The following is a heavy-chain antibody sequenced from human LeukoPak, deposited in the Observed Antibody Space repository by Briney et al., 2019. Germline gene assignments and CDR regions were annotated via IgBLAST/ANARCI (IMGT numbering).Heavy chain of an antibody. D-gene: IGHD1-26*01. CDR1: GFTFDDYA. CDR2: ISWNSGSK. CDR3: AKVQNSGSYLGFDY. V-gene: IGHV3-9*01. J-gene: IGHJ4*02. Sequence: GGSLRLSCAASGFTFDDYAMHWVRQAPGKGLEWVSGISWNSGSKGYADSVKGRFTISRDNAKNSLYLQMNSLRAEDTALYYCAKVQNSGSYLGFDYWGQGTLVTVSS.